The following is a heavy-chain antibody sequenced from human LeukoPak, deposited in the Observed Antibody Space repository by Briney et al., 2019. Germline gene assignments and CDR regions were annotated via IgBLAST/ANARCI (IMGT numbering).Heavy chain of an antibody. CDR1: GVPFSNYY. J-gene: IGHJ4*02. CDR3: TRAVAGHPD. Sequence: SETLSLTCAVSGVPFSNYYWSWVRQSLRQGLEWIGEINHSGYTDYNPSLKSRVTMSIDTSKNQFSLILTSVTAADAGVYYCTRAVAGHPDWGQGTLVTVSS. CDR2: INHSGYT. D-gene: IGHD6-19*01. V-gene: IGHV4-34*01.